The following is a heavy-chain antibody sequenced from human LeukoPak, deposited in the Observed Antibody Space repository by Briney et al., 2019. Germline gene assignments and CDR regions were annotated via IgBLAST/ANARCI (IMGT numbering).Heavy chain of an antibody. V-gene: IGHV1-18*01. Sequence: GASVKVSCKASGYTFTSYGISWVRQAPGQGLEWMGWISAYNGNTNYAQKLQGRVTMTTDTSTSTAYMERRSLRSDDTAVYYCARDNGLRSNWDDPDYWGQGTWSPSPQ. D-gene: IGHD4-17*01. CDR1: GYTFTSYG. CDR2: ISAYNGNT. J-gene: IGHJ4*02. CDR3: ARDNGLRSNWDDPDY.